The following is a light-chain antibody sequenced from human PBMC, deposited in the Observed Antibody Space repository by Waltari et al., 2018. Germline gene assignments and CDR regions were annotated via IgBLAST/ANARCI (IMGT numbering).Light chain of an antibody. CDR2: GAS. CDR3: QHYVRLPAT. CDR1: QSVGRS. V-gene: IGKV3-20*01. J-gene: IGKJ1*01. Sequence: ETELTQSPGTLSLSPGERATLSCRASQSVGRSLAWYQQKPGQAPRLLIYGASSRATGVPERFSGSGSGTDFSLTISGLEPEDFAVYYCQHYVRLPATFGQGTKVEI.